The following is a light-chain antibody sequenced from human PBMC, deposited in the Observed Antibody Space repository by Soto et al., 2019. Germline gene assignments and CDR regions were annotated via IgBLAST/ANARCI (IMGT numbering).Light chain of an antibody. CDR1: QSVSSN. J-gene: IGKJ1*01. CDR3: QQYNSWPPKT. CDR2: GAS. V-gene: IGKV3-15*01. Sequence: EIVMTQSPATLSVSPGERATLSCRASQSVSSNFAWYQQKPGQAPRLLIYGASTRATGIPARFSGSGSGTDLTLTISSLQSEDFAVYYCQQYNSWPPKTFGHGTKVEIK.